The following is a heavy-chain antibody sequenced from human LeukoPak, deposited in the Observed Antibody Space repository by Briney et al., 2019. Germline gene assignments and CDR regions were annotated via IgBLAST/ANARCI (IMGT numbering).Heavy chain of an antibody. CDR2: ISSSGSTI. CDR1: GFTFSSYE. D-gene: IGHD2-2*01. CDR3: ARGGGYCSSTSCLTYYYYGMDV. J-gene: IGHJ6*02. Sequence: GGSLRLSCAASGFTFSSYEMNWVRQAPGKGLEWVSYISSSGSTIYYADSVKGRFTISRDNAKNSLYLQMNSLRAEDPAVYYCARGGGYCSSTSCLTYYYYGMDVWGQGTTVTVSS. V-gene: IGHV3-48*03.